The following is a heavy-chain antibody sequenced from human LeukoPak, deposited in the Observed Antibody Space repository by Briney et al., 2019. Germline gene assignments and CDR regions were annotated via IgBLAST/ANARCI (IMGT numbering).Heavy chain of an antibody. V-gene: IGHV4-59*01. CDR2: IYYSGST. CDR1: GGSISTYN. J-gene: IGHJ5*02. CDR3: ARDQTEMATISRWFDP. D-gene: IGHD5-24*01. Sequence: SETLSLTCTVSGGSISTYNWSWIRQPPGKGLEWIGYIYYSGSTNYNPSLKSRVTISVDTSKNQFSLKLSSVTAADTAVYYCARDQTEMATISRWFDPWGQGTLVTVSS.